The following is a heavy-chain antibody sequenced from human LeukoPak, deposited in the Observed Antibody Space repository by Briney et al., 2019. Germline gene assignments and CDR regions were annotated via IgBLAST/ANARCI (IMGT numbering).Heavy chain of an antibody. CDR3: AGSYYDSHWGWFDP. D-gene: IGHD3-22*01. J-gene: IGHJ5*02. V-gene: IGHV4-31*03. CDR1: GGSISSGGYY. Sequence: SQTLSLTCTVSGGSISSGGYYWSWIRQHPGKGLEWIGYIYYSGSTYYNPSLKGRVTISVDTSKNQFSLKLSSVTAADTAVYYCAGSYYDSHWGWFDPWGQGTLVTVSS. CDR2: IYYSGST.